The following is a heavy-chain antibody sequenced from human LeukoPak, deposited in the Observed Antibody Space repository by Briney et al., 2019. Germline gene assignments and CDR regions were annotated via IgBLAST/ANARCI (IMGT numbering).Heavy chain of an antibody. Sequence: GASVKVSCKASGYTFTSYDINWVRQATGQGLEWMGWMNPNSGNTGYAQKFQGRVTMTRNTSISTAYMELSSLRSEDTAVYYCARGFIDILTGYYTDWGQGTLVTVSS. CDR2: MNPNSGNT. CDR3: ARGFIDILTGYYTD. V-gene: IGHV1-8*02. CDR1: GYTFTSYD. D-gene: IGHD3-9*01. J-gene: IGHJ4*02.